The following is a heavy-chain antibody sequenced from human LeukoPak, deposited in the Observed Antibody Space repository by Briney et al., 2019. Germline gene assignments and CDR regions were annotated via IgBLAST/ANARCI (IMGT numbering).Heavy chain of an antibody. CDR3: AKDRGYSYGYPYFDY. V-gene: IGHV3-23*01. CDR2: ITGSGGSI. D-gene: IGHD5-18*01. Sequence: GGSLRLSCAASGFTFSEYAMSWVRQAPGKGLEWVSAITGSGGSIYYADSVKGRFTISRDNSINTLFLQMNSLRAEDTAVHYCAKDRGYSYGYPYFDYWGQGTLVTVSS. J-gene: IGHJ4*02. CDR1: GFTFSEYA.